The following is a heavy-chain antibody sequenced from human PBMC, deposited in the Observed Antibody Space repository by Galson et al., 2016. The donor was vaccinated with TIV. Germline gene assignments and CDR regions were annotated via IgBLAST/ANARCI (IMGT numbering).Heavy chain of an antibody. Sequence: SVKVSCKASGGSLSTYIISWVRQAPGQGLEWMGRIIPVLGMANYAQKFQGRVTITADRSTSTAYMELRSLRSYDTAVYYCARDRPHLLSGHVMDVWGQGTTVTVSS. CDR2: IIPVLGMA. D-gene: IGHD2/OR15-2a*01. CDR1: GGSLSTYI. J-gene: IGHJ6*02. CDR3: ARDRPHLLSGHVMDV. V-gene: IGHV1-69*04.